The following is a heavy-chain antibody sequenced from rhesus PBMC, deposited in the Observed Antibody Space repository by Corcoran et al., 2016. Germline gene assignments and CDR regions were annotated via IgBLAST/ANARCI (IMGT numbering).Heavy chain of an antibody. V-gene: IGHV5-2*01. CDR3: AKGGGGWSDWYFDL. Sequence: EVQLVQSGAEVKRPGESLKRSCQTSGYSFTFYWICWLRPWPPKGLVWLGAIVPSDSDTRYSPSFQGQVTISAAKSISTTYLQWNSLKASDSATYYCAKGGGGWSDWYFDLWGPGTPITISS. D-gene: IGHD6-37*01. CDR2: IVPSDSDT. CDR1: GYSFTFYW. J-gene: IGHJ2*01.